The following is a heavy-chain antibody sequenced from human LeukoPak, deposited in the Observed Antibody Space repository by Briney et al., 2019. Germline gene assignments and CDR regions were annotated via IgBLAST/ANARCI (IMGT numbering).Heavy chain of an antibody. Sequence: GRSLRLSCAASGFTFSSYAMHWVRQAPGKGLEWVAVISYDGSNKYYADSVKGRFTISRDNSKNTLYLQMNSLRAEDTAVYYCARESWGGGFDYWGQGTLVTVSS. CDR1: GFTFSSYA. CDR3: ARESWGGGFDY. V-gene: IGHV3-30-3*01. CDR2: ISYDGSNK. D-gene: IGHD3-16*01. J-gene: IGHJ4*02.